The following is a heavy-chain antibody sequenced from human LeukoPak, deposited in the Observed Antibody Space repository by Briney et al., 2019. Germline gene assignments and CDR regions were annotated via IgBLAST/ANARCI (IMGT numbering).Heavy chain of an antibody. J-gene: IGHJ4*02. Sequence: PSETLSLTCTVSGGSMSSYYWSWIRQPPGKGLEWIGYIYYSGSTKYNPSLKSRVTISVDTSKNQFSLKLSSVTAADTAVYYCARGARAGYNLEPFDYWGQGTLVTVSS. CDR1: GGSMSSYY. D-gene: IGHD5-24*01. V-gene: IGHV4-59*08. CDR3: ARGARAGYNLEPFDY. CDR2: IYYSGST.